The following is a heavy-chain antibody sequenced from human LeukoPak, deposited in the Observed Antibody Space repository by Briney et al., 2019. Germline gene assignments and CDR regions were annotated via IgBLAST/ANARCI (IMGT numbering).Heavy chain of an antibody. V-gene: IGHV4-4*07. J-gene: IGHJ4*02. CDR1: GRSMSSYY. CDR2: IYTSGNT. D-gene: IGHD6-19*01. Sequence: SETLSLTCTVSGRSMSSYYWSWIRQPAGKGLEWIGRIYTSGNTNYNPSLKSRVTMSLDTSKNQFSLKLSSVTAADTVVYYCARGVAGNGYYFDYWGQGTLVTVSS. CDR3: ARGVAGNGYYFDY.